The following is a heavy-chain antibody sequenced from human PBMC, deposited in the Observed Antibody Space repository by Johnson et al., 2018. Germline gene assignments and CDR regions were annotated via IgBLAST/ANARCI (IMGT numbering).Heavy chain of an antibody. CDR1: GFTFDDYA. J-gene: IGHJ6*02. Sequence: VQLVQSGGGLVQPGRSLRLSCAASGFTFDDYAMHWVRQAPGKGLEWVSGISWNSGSIGYADSVKGRFTISRDNAKNSLYLQMNSLRAEDTAVYYCAADQPLGWDYYYYGMDVWGQGTTVTVSS. CDR2: ISWNSGSI. CDR3: AADQPLGWDYYYYGMDV. D-gene: IGHD2-21*01. V-gene: IGHV3-9*01.